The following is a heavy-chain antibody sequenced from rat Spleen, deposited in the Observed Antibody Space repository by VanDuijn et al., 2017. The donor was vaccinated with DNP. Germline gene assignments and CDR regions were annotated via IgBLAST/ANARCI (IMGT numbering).Heavy chain of an antibody. Sequence: EVQLVESGGGLVQPGRSLKLSCAASGFTFSDYYMAWVRQAPKRGLEWVATIGTSGSRTYYPSSVKGRFTISRDKAKSILYLQMNRLQSGDTATYYCPTHGSIATISTGAMDVWGQGTSVTVSS. V-gene: IGHV5-7*01. CDR2: IGTSGSRT. D-gene: IGHD1-2*01. J-gene: IGHJ4*01. CDR3: PTHGSIATISTGAMDV. CDR1: GFTFSDYY.